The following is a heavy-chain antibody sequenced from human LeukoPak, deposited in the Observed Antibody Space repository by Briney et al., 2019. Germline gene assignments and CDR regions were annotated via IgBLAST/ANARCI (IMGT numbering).Heavy chain of an antibody. CDR2: IYYSGST. V-gene: IGHV4-39*07. D-gene: IGHD3-10*01. CDR3: ARPGYGSGTYGAFDI. CDR1: GGSISSSSYY. Sequence: SETLSLTCTVSGGSISSSSYYWGWIRQPPGKGLEWIGSIYYSGSTYYNPSLKSRVTISVDTSKNQLSLRLSSVTAADTAVYYCARPGYGSGTYGAFDIWGQGTMVTVSS. J-gene: IGHJ3*02.